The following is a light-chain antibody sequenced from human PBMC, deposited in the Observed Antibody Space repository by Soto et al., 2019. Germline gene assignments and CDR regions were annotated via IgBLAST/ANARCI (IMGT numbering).Light chain of an antibody. J-gene: IGLJ2*01. V-gene: IGLV2-14*03. CDR3: SSYAIKCPVV. Sequence: QSALTQPASVSGSPGQSITISCTGTSNDVGAYDYVSWYQQHPGKAPKLIIFDVNRRPSGVSDRFSASKSGYTASLTISGLQADDEADYYCSSYAIKCPVVFGGGTKVTVL. CDR1: SNDVGAYDY. CDR2: DVN.